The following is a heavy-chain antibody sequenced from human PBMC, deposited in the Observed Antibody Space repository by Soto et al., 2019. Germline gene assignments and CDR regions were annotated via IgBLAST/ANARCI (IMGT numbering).Heavy chain of an antibody. Sequence: QVQLVQSGAEVKKPGSSVKVSCKASGGTFSSYVISWVRQAPGQGLEWMGGIIPLFGSAKYAQKFQGRVTITADESTSTVYMELSSLRPEDTAMFYCARIAASGTPYFDYWGQGTLVTVSS. J-gene: IGHJ4*02. CDR3: ARIAASGTPYFDY. D-gene: IGHD6-13*01. V-gene: IGHV1-69*12. CDR2: IIPLFGSA. CDR1: GGTFSSYV.